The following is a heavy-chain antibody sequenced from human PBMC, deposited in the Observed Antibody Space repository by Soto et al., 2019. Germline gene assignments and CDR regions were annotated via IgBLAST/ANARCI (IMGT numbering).Heavy chain of an antibody. J-gene: IGHJ5*02. CDR1: GFTFSSYA. V-gene: IGHV3-23*01. CDR3: AGDSSGWLNWFDP. Sequence: GGSLRLSCAASGFTFSSYAMSWVRQAPGKGLEWVSAISGSGGSTYYADSVKGRFPISRDNSKNTLYLQMNSLRAEDTAVYYCAGDSSGWLNWFDPWGQGTLVTVSS. CDR2: ISGSGGST. D-gene: IGHD6-19*01.